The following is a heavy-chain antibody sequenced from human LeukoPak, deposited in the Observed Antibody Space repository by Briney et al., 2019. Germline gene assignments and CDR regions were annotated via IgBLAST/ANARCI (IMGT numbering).Heavy chain of an antibody. Sequence: SETLSLTCAVYGGSFSGYYWSWIRQPPGKGLEWIGEINHSGSTNYNPSLKSRVTISVDTSKNQFSLKLSSVTASDTAMYYCARHRGSSGSHSLDYWGQGTLVTVSS. J-gene: IGHJ4*02. CDR3: ARHRGSSGSHSLDY. CDR2: INHSGST. CDR1: GGSFSGYY. D-gene: IGHD3-22*01. V-gene: IGHV4-34*01.